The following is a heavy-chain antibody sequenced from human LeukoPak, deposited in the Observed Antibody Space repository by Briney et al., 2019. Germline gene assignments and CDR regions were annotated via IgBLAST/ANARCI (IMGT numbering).Heavy chain of an antibody. CDR1: GFTFSSYE. D-gene: IGHD6-13*01. CDR2: ISSSGTTT. CDR3: ARDGGYSSSWYYFDY. Sequence: PSGGSLRLSCAASGFTFSSYEMNWVRQAPGKGLEWVSYISSSGTTTFYADSVKGRFTISRDSSKNTLYLQMNSLRAEDTAVYYCARDGGYSSSWYYFDYWGQGTLVTVSS. V-gene: IGHV3-48*03. J-gene: IGHJ4*02.